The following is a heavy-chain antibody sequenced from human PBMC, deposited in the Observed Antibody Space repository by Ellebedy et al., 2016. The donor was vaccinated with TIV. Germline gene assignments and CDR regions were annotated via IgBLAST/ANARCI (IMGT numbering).Heavy chain of an antibody. Sequence: GESLKISCAASGVMMTGYGIHWVRQAPGKGLEWVADILYDGSDRFYADSVRGRFTISRDNAKNTLYLQMNSLRAEDTAVYYCARGGSYDTVWGSYRLFDYWGQGTLVSVSS. CDR3: ARGGSYDTVWGSYRLFDY. V-gene: IGHV3-33*01. CDR2: ILYDGSDR. D-gene: IGHD3-16*02. J-gene: IGHJ4*02. CDR1: GVMMTGYG.